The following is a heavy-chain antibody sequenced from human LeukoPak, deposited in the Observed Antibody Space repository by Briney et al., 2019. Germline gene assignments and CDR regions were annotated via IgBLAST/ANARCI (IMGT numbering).Heavy chain of an antibody. V-gene: IGHV3-7*01. D-gene: IGHD3-10*01. J-gene: IGHJ5*02. CDR3: ARDPRSAMVRGVKKNWFDP. Sequence: GGSRRLSCAASGFTFISYWMSWVRQAPGKGLEWVATIKQDGSEKYYVDSVKGRFTISRDNAKNSLYLQMNSLRAEDTAVYYCARDPRSAMVRGVKKNWFDPWGQGTLVTVSS. CDR2: IKQDGSEK. CDR1: GFTFISYW.